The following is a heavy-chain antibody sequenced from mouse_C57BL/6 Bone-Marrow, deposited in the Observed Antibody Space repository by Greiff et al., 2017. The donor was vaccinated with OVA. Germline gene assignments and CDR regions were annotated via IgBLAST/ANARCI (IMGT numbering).Heavy chain of an antibody. D-gene: IGHD2-2*01. CDR1: GYTFTDYE. CDR2: IDPETGGT. CDR3: TREGMVTTKIAY. J-gene: IGHJ3*01. Sequence: QVQLQQSGAELVRPGASVTLSCKASGYTFTDYEMHWVKQTPVHGLEWIGAIDPETGGTAYNQKFKGKAILTTDKSSSTAYMELRSLTSEDSAVYYCTREGMVTTKIAYWGQGTLVTVSA. V-gene: IGHV1-15*01.